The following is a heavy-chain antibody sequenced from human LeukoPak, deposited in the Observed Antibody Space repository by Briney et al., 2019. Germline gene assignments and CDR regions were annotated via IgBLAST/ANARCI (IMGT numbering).Heavy chain of an antibody. V-gene: IGHV3-74*01. J-gene: IGHJ4*02. Sequence: GSLRLSCVASGFTFSSYWMHWVRQAPGKGLVLVSRINSDGSSTNYADSVKGRFTISRDNSKNTLYLQMTSLRAEDTAVYYCVKDDAYYYVSGSYPSWGQGTLVTVSS. CDR2: INSDGSST. D-gene: IGHD3-10*01. CDR1: GFTFSSYW. CDR3: VKDDAYYYVSGSYPS.